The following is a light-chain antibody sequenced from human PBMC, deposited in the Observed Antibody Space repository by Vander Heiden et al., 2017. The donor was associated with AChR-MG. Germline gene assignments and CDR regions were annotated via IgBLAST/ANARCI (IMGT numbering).Light chain of an antibody. J-gene: IGKJ3*01. Sequence: ELVLTQSPSTLSSSPGESVTLSCRASRSVSSSYLAWYQQKPGQAPRLLMYATSVRATGIPDRFSGSGSGTDFTLTISGLETEDFAVYYCQQFGSSPLFTFGHGTKVEIK. V-gene: IGKV3-20*01. CDR3: QQFGSSPLFT. CDR1: RSVSSSY. CDR2: ATS.